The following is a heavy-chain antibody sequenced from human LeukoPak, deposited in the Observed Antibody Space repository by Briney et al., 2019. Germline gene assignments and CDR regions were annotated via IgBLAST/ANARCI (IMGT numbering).Heavy chain of an antibody. D-gene: IGHD1-26*01. CDR1: GGSFSGYY. Sequence: PSETLSLTCAVYGGSFSGYYWSWIRQPPGKGLEWIGEINHSGSTNYNPSLKSRVTISVDTSKNQFSLKLSSVTAADTAVYYCARAQVGATDWFDPWGQGTLVTVSS. V-gene: IGHV4-34*01. CDR3: ARAQVGATDWFDP. CDR2: INHSGST. J-gene: IGHJ5*02.